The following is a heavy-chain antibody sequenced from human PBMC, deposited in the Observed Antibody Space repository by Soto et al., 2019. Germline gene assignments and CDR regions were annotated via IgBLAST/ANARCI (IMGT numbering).Heavy chain of an antibody. J-gene: IGHJ3*02. V-gene: IGHV1-69*12. Sequence: QVQLVQSGAEVKKPGSSVKVSCKASGGTFSSYAISWVRQAPGQGLEWMGGIIPIFGTANYAQKFQGRVTITADESTSTAYMELSSLRSEDTAVYYCASANEQQPVQGEDAFDIWGQGTMVTVSS. CDR3: ASANEQQPVQGEDAFDI. D-gene: IGHD6-13*01. CDR1: GGTFSSYA. CDR2: IIPIFGTA.